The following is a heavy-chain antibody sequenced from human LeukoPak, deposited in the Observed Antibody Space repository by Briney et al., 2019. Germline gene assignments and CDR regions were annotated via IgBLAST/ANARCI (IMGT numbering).Heavy chain of an antibody. CDR2: ITPNSGGT. D-gene: IGHD2-2*01. Sequence: GASVKVSCKASGYTFTDYYIHWVRQAPGQGLEWMGRITPNSGGTIYAQTFQGRFTMTRDTSISTAYMELRSLRSDDTAVYYCARDRGGYCSSTSCYQLDWFDPWGQGTLVTVSS. J-gene: IGHJ5*02. CDR1: GYTFTDYY. V-gene: IGHV1-2*02. CDR3: ARDRGGYCSSTSCYQLDWFDP.